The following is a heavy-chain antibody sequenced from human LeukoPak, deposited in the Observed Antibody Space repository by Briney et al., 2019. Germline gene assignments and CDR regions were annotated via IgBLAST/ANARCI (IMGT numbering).Heavy chain of an antibody. CDR3: ASKLNYDTPTAYYGVWF. Sequence: ASVNVSCKVSGYTLTKFSIHWVRQAPGKGLEWMGGLDPEDGERIYAQTFRGRVTMTEDTSKDIAYMELSSLSPEDTAVYYCASKLNYDTPTAYYGVWFWDQGTLVIVSS. V-gene: IGHV1-24*01. D-gene: IGHD3-9*01. J-gene: IGHJ4*02. CDR2: LDPEDGER. CDR1: GYTLTKFS.